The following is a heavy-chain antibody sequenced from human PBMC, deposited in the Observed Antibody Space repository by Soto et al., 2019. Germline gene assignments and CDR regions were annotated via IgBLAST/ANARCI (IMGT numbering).Heavy chain of an antibody. D-gene: IGHD2-15*01. Sequence: GASVKVSCKASGGTFSSYAISWVRQAPGQGLEWMGGIIPIFGTANYAQKFQGRVTITADESTSTAYMELSSLRSEDTAVYYCARDTLGGSCPDLPLGGEYYPGLWSQGTLVTVSS. J-gene: IGHJ4*02. CDR3: ARDTLGGSCPDLPLGGEYYPGL. V-gene: IGHV1-69*13. CDR1: GGTFSSYA. CDR2: IIPIFGTA.